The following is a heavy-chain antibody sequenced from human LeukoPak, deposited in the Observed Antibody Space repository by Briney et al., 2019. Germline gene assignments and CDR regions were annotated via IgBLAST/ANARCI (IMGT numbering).Heavy chain of an antibody. J-gene: IGHJ4*02. CDR2: ISGFNT. V-gene: IGHV3-23*01. CDR3: AKDVCTSPRCLLYFDS. Sequence: PRGALRLSCTTSEFAFSKYAMNWVRQAPGKGPEWVSGISGFNTYYADSVKGRFTIFRDNSKNVLYLQMDRLRAEDTAVYSCAKDVCTSPRCLLYFDSWGQGTLVTVSS. D-gene: IGHD2-8*01. CDR1: EFAFSKYA.